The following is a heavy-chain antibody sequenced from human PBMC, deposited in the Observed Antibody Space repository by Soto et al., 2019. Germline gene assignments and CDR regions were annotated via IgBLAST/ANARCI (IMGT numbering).Heavy chain of an antibody. CDR2: IYHTGRD. V-gene: IGHV4-30-4*01. CDR1: SGSNSSGDYY. Sequence: PSETMSLTCTVASGSNSSGDYYWSWIRKPPGRGLEWIGYIYHTGRDYYEPSLKSRATISIDTSKNQFSLKLNSVTAADTAVDYCARSMVRGGWFDPWGQGTLVTVSS. D-gene: IGHD3-10*01. J-gene: IGHJ5*02. CDR3: ARSMVRGGWFDP.